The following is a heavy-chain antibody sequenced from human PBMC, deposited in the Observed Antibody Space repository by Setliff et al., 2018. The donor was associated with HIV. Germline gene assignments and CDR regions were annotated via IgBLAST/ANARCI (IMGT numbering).Heavy chain of an antibody. V-gene: IGHV3-49*04. CDR1: GFTFGDYA. CDR2: IRSKAYGGTT. Sequence: PGGSLRLSCTASGFTFGDYAMRWVRQTPGKGLEWVGCIRSKAYGGTTEYAASVKGRFTISRDDSKYIAYLQMNSLKTEDTAVYYCTRDPGKGYYFDYWGQGTLVTSPQ. CDR3: TRDPGKGYYFDY. D-gene: IGHD1-26*01. J-gene: IGHJ4*02.